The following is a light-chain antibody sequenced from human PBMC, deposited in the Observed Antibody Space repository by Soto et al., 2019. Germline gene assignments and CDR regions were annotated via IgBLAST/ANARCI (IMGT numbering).Light chain of an antibody. CDR1: QSISSW. CDR3: QQYNSYCT. Sequence: DIQMTQSPSTLSASVGDRVTITCRASQSISSWLAWYQQKPWKAPKLLIYDASSLESGVPSRFSGSGSGTEFTLTISSLQPDDFATYYCQQYNSYCTFGQGTKVDIK. V-gene: IGKV1-5*01. J-gene: IGKJ1*01. CDR2: DAS.